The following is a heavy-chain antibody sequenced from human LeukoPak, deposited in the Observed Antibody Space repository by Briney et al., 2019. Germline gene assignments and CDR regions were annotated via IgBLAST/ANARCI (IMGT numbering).Heavy chain of an antibody. J-gene: IGHJ4*02. CDR3: ARYSSGWDY. D-gene: IGHD6-19*01. CDR2: IKQDGSEK. V-gene: IGHV3-7*01. CDR1: GFTFSSYA. Sequence: GGSLRLSCAASGFTFSSYAMSWVRQAPGKGLEWVANIKQDGSEKYYADSVKGRFTISRDNAKNSPYLQMNSLRAEDTAVYYCARYSSGWDYWGQGTLVTVSS.